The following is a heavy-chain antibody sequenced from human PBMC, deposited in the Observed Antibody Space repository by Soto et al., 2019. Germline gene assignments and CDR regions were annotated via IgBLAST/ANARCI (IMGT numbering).Heavy chain of an antibody. CDR2: INPNSGGS. D-gene: IGHD3-9*01. Sequence: GASVKVSCKASGYTFTGYYMHWVRQAPGQGLEWMGWINPNSGGSNYAQKFQGWVTMPRDTSISTAYMELSRLRSDDTAVYYCARDRVPSYDILTGYFGYTLDVWGQGTTVTVSS. CDR1: GYTFTGYY. CDR3: ARDRVPSYDILTGYFGYTLDV. J-gene: IGHJ6*02. V-gene: IGHV1-2*04.